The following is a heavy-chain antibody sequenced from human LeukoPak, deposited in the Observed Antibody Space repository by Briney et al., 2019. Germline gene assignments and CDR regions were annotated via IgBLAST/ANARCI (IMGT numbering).Heavy chain of an antibody. V-gene: IGHV3-21*04. Sequence: GGSLRLSCGASGFTFSTYHMNWVRQAPGKGLEWVSSISSISTYMYYADSVKGRFTISRDNSKNTLYLQMNSLRAEDTAVYYCAKVPSSGWSPYYGMDVWGQGTTVTVSS. CDR3: AKVPSSGWSPYYGMDV. J-gene: IGHJ6*02. CDR2: ISSISTYM. D-gene: IGHD6-13*01. CDR1: GFTFSTYH.